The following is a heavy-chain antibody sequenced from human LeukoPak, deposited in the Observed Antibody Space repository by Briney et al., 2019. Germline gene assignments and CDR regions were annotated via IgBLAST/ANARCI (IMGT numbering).Heavy chain of an antibody. CDR3: AKRGVVIRVILVGFHKEAYYFDS. CDR2: ISDGGGRT. J-gene: IGHJ4*02. CDR1: GVTLSNYG. V-gene: IGHV3-23*01. D-gene: IGHD3-22*01. Sequence: GGSLRLFCAVSGVTLSNYGLSWVRQAPGKGLEWVAGISDGGGRTNYADSVKGRFTISRDNPKNTLYLQMNSLRAEDTAVYFCAKRGVVIRVILVGFHKEAYYFDSWGQGALVTVSS.